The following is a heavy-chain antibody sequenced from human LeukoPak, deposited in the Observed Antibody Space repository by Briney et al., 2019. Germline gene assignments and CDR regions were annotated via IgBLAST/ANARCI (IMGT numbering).Heavy chain of an antibody. D-gene: IGHD2-2*01. CDR3: ARARGVVVPAAMWGWFDP. Sequence: PSETLSLTCAVYGGSFSGHYWSWIRQPPGKGLEWIGEINHSGSTNYNPSLKSRVTISVDTSKNQFSLKLSSVTAADTAVYYCARARGVVVPAAMWGWFDPWGQGTLVTVSS. CDR2: INHSGST. J-gene: IGHJ5*02. CDR1: GGSFSGHY. V-gene: IGHV4-34*01.